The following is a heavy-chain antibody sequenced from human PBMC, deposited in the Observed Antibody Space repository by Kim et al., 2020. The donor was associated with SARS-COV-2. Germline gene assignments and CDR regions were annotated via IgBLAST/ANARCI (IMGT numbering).Heavy chain of an antibody. V-gene: IGHV3-66*01. Sequence: YYADSGKGRFTICRDNSKNTLYLQMNSLRAEDTAVYYCASYSSSWSYFDYWGQGTLVTVSS. J-gene: IGHJ4*02. CDR3: ASYSSSWSYFDY. D-gene: IGHD6-13*01.